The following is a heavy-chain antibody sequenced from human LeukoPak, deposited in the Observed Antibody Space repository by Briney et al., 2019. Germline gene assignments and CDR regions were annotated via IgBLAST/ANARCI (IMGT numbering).Heavy chain of an antibody. J-gene: IGHJ4*02. Sequence: SETLSLTCTVSGDSFTSVTDYWAWIRQPPGKGLEWIASGDYSGGTYYNPSLESRVAISADMSKNQISLQLTSVTGADTAVYYCAGERGEEYSSGWYKTNFFYNWGQGIRVAVSS. D-gene: IGHD6-19*01. CDR2: GDYSGGT. CDR3: AGERGEEYSSGWYKTNFFYN. V-gene: IGHV4-39*07. CDR1: GDSFTSVTDY.